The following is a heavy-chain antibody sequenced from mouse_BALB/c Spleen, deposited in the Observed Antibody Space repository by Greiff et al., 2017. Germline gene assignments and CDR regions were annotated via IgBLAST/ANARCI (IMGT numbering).Heavy chain of an antibody. CDR2: ISTYYGDA. D-gene: IGHD1-1*01. CDR1: GYTFTDYA. CDR3: ARSDYYGSSYDYFDY. V-gene: IGHV1S137*01. Sequence: VQLQQSGAELVRPGVSVKISCKGSGYTFTDYAMHWVKQSHAKSLEWIGVISTYYGDASYNQKFKGKATMTVDKSSSTAYMELARLTSEDSAIYYCARSDYYGSSYDYFDYWGQGTTLTVSS. J-gene: IGHJ2*01.